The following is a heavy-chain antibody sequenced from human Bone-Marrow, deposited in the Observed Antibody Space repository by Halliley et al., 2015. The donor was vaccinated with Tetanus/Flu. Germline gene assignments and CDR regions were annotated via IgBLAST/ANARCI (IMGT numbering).Heavy chain of an antibody. CDR2: ISGSDDST. CDR1: GFTFTNTW. CDR3: ARGSGYSNGWPYGMDV. V-gene: IGHV3-23*04. J-gene: IGHJ6*02. D-gene: IGHD6-25*01. Sequence: QLVQSGGGLIQPGGSLRLSCAASGFTFTNTWMTWVRQAPGKGLEWVSTISGSDDSTYDAESVKGRFTISRDNSENTLYLQMSSLRGEDTALYDCARGSGYSNGWPYGMDVWGHGTTVTVSS.